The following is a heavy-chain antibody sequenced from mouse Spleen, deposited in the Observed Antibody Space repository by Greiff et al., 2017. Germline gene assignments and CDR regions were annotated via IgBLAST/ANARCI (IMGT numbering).Heavy chain of an antibody. Sequence: QVQLQQSGAELVRPGASVTLSCKASGYTFTDYEMHWVKQTPVHGLEWIGAIDPETGGTAYNQKFKGKVILTADKSSSTAYMELRSLTSEDSAVYYCTRWGYGKAWFAYWGQGTLVTVSA. CDR1: GYTFTDYE. J-gene: IGHJ3*01. CDR2: IDPETGGT. V-gene: IGHV1-15*01. D-gene: IGHD2-1*01. CDR3: TRWGYGKAWFAY.